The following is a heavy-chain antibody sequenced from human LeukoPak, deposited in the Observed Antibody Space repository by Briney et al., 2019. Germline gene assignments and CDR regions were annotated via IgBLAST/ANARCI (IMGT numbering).Heavy chain of an antibody. CDR3: ARLQSLDY. CDR2: IKQDGTEK. Sequence: GGPLRLSCAASGFTFSSYWMSWVRQAPGKGLEWVANIKQDGTEKYYVDSVKGRFTISREDAKNSLYLQMNSLRAEDTAVYYCARLQSLDYWGQGTLVTVSS. V-gene: IGHV3-7*05. J-gene: IGHJ4*02. D-gene: IGHD5-24*01. CDR1: GFTFSSYW.